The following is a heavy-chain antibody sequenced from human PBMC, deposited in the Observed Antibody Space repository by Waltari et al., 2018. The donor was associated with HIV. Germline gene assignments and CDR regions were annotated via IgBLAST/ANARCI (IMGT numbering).Heavy chain of an antibody. D-gene: IGHD5-12*01. CDR1: GVSVNSASFY. J-gene: IGHJ4*02. Sequence: QLRLQESGPGPVKPSETLSLTCNVSGVSVNSASFYWGWIRQPPGKGLEWIWTIYYSGSTYYNPSLKRRVTVSFDMSQNQISRELISVTAADTAVYYCARQPRGYSLAGGGIVDFWGQGILVTVSS. V-gene: IGHV4-39*01. CDR3: ARQPRGYSLAGGGIVDF. CDR2: IYYSGST.